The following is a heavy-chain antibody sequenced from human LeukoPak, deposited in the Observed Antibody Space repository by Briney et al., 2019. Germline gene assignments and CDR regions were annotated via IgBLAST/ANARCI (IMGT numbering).Heavy chain of an antibody. D-gene: IGHD2-15*01. CDR3: ARDRTPGGFDY. CDR1: GFTFSSYA. Sequence: PGGSLRLSCAASGFTFSSYAMHWVRQAPGKGLEWVAVISYDGSNKYYADSVKGRFTISRDNSKNTLYLQMNSLRAEDTAVYYCARDRTPGGFDYWGQGTLVTVSS. CDR2: ISYDGSNK. V-gene: IGHV3-30-3*01. J-gene: IGHJ4*02.